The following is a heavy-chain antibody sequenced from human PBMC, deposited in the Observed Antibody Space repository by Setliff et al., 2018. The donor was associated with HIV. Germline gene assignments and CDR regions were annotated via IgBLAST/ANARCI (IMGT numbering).Heavy chain of an antibody. Sequence: SETLSLTCTVSGYPISSGYYWGWIRQPPGKGLEWIGSIYHSGTTYYNPSLKSRVTISVDTSKNQFSLELSSVTAADTAVYYCARYCGGDCYPSAYYMDVWGKGTTVTVSS. D-gene: IGHD2-21*01. CDR3: ARYCGGDCYPSAYYMDV. V-gene: IGHV4-38-2*02. CDR2: IYHSGTT. J-gene: IGHJ6*03. CDR1: GYPISSGYY.